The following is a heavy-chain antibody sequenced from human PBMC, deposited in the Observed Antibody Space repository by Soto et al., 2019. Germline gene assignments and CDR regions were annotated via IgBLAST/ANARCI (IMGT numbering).Heavy chain of an antibody. V-gene: IGHV1-8*01. CDR1: GYTFTSYD. CDR2: MHPNSGNT. Sequence: QVQLVQSGAEVKKPGASVKVSCKASGYTFTSYDIYWVRQATGQGLEWMGWMHPNSGNTGYAQKFQGRVTMTLNTSLTTAYMELSSLTSEDTAVYYCARGLSHRQDWGPGTLVTVSS. CDR3: ARGLSHRQD. J-gene: IGHJ4*02. D-gene: IGHD2-15*01.